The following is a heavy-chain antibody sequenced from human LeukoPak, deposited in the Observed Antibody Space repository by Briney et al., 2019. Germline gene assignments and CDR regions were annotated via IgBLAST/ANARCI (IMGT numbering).Heavy chain of an antibody. J-gene: IGHJ4*02. CDR3: AGGGTAICPDH. V-gene: IGHV3-7*01. CDR1: GFTFSTYW. CDR2: IKPDGSAQ. D-gene: IGHD2-21*01. Sequence: GGSLRLSCAAPGFTFSTYWMSWVRQAPGKGLEWVANIKPDGSAQFYVDSVKGRFTISRDNANKSLYLQLNSLTAEDTALYYCAGGGTAICPDHWGQGTLVTVSS.